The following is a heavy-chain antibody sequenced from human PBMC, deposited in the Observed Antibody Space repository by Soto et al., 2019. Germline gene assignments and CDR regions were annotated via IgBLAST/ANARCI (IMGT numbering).Heavy chain of an antibody. V-gene: IGHV1-18*01. CDR2: ISAYNGNT. Sequence: QVQLVQSGAEVKKPGASVKVSCKASGYTFTSYGISWVRQAPGQGLEWMGWISAYNGNTNYAQKVQGRATMTTDTSKRQDYMGRRSTRSAGTAVYYCARRHGVPAAVVDYWGQGTLVTVSS. J-gene: IGHJ4*02. CDR1: GYTFTSYG. D-gene: IGHD2-15*01. CDR3: ARRHGVPAAVVDY.